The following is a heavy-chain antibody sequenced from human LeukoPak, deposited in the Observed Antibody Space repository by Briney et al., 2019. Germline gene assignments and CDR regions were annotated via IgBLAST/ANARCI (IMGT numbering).Heavy chain of an antibody. CDR2: ISGSGDRT. CDR1: GFSFANSV. Sequence: GGSLRLSCAASGFSFANSVISWIRQAPGKGPEWVSAISGSGDRTDYADSVRGRFTISRDNSKNTLFLQMNSLRAEDTAAYYCAKNLYCGGGSCYPSALGMDVWGQGTAVTVSS. J-gene: IGHJ6*02. CDR3: AKNLYCGGGSCYPSALGMDV. V-gene: IGHV3-23*01. D-gene: IGHD2-15*01.